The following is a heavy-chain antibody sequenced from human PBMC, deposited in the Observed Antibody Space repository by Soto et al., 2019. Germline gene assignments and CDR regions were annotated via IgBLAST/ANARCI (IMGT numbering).Heavy chain of an antibody. CDR2: IYWDDDQ. J-gene: IGHJ4*02. Sequence: QTLSLPCAFSGFSLTTTSMGVAWIRQPPGKALEWLALIYWDDDQRYSPSLKNRLTISKDTSRSRVVLTISNMNPEDTGTYFCAHAGDYDLLSFDHWGPGTLVTVSS. CDR1: GFSLTTTSMG. D-gene: IGHD4-17*01. V-gene: IGHV2-5*02. CDR3: AHAGDYDLLSFDH.